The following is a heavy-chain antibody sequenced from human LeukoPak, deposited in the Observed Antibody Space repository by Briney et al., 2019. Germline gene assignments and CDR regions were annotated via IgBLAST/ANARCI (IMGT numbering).Heavy chain of an antibody. CDR3: ARVLGERRDY. CDR1: GFTFSTYT. J-gene: IGHJ4*02. V-gene: IGHV3-21*01. Sequence: GGSLRLSCAASGFTFSTYTMNWVRQAPGQGFEWVASIGGSSGIVFYADSMKGRFTISRDNAKNSLYLKMNRLRVADTAMYYCARVLGERRDYWGQGTLVTVSS. D-gene: IGHD3-16*01. CDR2: IGGSSGIV.